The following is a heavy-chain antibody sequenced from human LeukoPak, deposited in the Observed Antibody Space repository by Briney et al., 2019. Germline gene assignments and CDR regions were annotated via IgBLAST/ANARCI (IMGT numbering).Heavy chain of an antibody. CDR3: ARAWISPYYFDY. Sequence: ASVKVSCKASGYTFTSYYMHWVRQAPGQGLEWMGVINPSGGSTSYAQKFQGRVTMTRDTSISTAYMELSWLRSDDTAVFYCARAWISPYYFDYWGQGTLVTVSS. CDR2: INPSGGST. CDR1: GYTFTSYY. V-gene: IGHV1-46*01. D-gene: IGHD5-12*01. J-gene: IGHJ4*02.